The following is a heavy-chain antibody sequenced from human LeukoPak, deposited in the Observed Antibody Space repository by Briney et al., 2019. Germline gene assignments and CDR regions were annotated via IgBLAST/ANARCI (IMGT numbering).Heavy chain of an antibody. D-gene: IGHD6-13*01. V-gene: IGHV1-69*04. CDR2: IIPIVDVV. CDR3: ARGPGNAGYSSSWYEDYYYMDV. J-gene: IGHJ6*03. CDR1: GGTFGTHG. Sequence: SVKVSCKASGGTFGTHGFSWVRQAPGQGLEWMGRIIPIVDVVNYAQKFQGRVTITTGESTSTAYMELSRLRSDDTAVYYCARGPGNAGYSSSWYEDYYYMDVWGKGTTVTVSS.